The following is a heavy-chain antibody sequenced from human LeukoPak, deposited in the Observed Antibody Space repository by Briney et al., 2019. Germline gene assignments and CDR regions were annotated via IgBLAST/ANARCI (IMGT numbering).Heavy chain of an antibody. CDR3: ARQPYNYYYLDV. V-gene: IGHV3-23*01. CDR1: GFSFDNCA. D-gene: IGHD1-14*01. Sequence: PGGSLRLSCAVSGFSFDNCAMTWVRQAPGKGLERVSSIVGDASKMYYADSVKGRFTISSDGSRNMLFLHMSRLRAEDTAIYYCARQPYNYYYLDVWGKGTTVTVSS. CDR2: IVGDASKM. J-gene: IGHJ6*03.